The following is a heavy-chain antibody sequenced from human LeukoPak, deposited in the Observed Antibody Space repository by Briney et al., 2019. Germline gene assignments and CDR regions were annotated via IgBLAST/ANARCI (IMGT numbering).Heavy chain of an antibody. CDR3: ARALTASSWYPPLDY. J-gene: IGHJ4*02. D-gene: IGHD6-13*01. CDR2: IYYSGST. Sequence: SEALSLTCTVSGGSISSYYWSWIRQPPGKGLEWIGYIYYSGSTNYNPSLKSRVTISVDTSKNQFSLKLSSVTAADTAVYYCARALTASSWYPPLDYWGQGTLVTVSS. V-gene: IGHV4-59*01. CDR1: GGSISSYY.